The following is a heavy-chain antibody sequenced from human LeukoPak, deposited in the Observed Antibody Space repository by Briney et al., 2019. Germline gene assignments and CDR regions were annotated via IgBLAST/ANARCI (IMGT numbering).Heavy chain of an antibody. Sequence: GGPLRLSCAASGFIFSDYSMNWVRQAPGKGLEWISYITGSRILYADSVKGRFTVSRDIAKNSLYLQMNSLRDEDTAVYYCARDKDWAFDYWGQGSLVTVSS. CDR3: ARDKDWAFDY. D-gene: IGHD3-9*01. CDR1: GFIFSDYS. CDR2: ITGSRI. V-gene: IGHV3-48*02. J-gene: IGHJ4*02.